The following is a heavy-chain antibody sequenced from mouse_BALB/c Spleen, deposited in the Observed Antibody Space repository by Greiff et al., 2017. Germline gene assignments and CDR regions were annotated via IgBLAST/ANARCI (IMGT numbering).Heavy chain of an antibody. CDR1: GFTFSSYT. CDR2: ISNGGGST. Sequence: EVKVVESGGGLVQPGGSLKLSCAASGFTFSSYTMSWVRQTPEKRLEWVAYISNGGGSTYYPDTVKGRFTISRDNAKNTLYLQMSSLKSEDTAMYYCARQYYYGSSWDAMDYWGQGTSVTVSS. D-gene: IGHD1-1*01. CDR3: ARQYYYGSSWDAMDY. J-gene: IGHJ4*01. V-gene: IGHV5-12-2*01.